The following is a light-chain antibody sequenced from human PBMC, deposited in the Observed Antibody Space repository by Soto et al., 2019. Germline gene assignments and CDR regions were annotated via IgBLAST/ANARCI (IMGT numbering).Light chain of an antibody. CDR3: SSYTSSSTLYV. J-gene: IGLJ1*01. CDR1: SSDVGGYNY. Sequence: QSALTQPASVSGSPGQSITISCTGTSSDVGGYNYVAWYQQHPGKAPKLMIFDVSNRPSGVSNRFSGSKSGSTASLTISGLPAEDEADYFCSSYTSSSTLYVFGTGTKLTVL. CDR2: DVS. V-gene: IGLV2-14*01.